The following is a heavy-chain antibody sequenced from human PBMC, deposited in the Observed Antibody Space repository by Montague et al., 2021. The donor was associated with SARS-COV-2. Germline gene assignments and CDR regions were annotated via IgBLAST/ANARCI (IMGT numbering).Heavy chain of an antibody. D-gene: IGHD4-23*01. CDR1: GESFSGYY. Sequence: SETLSLTCAVYGESFSGYYWTWIRQSPGRGLEWIAEINDGGTTNYNWSLKSRVTISVDTSKNQFSLKLSSVTVAGTAVYYCTRWDPQIRTLFGFRGKSANDXWGQGTLVTVSS. V-gene: IGHV4-34*01. J-gene: IGHJ4*02. CDR3: TRWDPQIRTLFGFRGKSANDX. CDR2: INDGGTT.